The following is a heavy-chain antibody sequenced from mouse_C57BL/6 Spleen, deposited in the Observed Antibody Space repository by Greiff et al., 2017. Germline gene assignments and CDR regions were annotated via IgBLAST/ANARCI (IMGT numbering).Heavy chain of an antibody. CDR2: IDPETGGT. Sequence: QVQLQQSGAELVRPGASVTLSCKASGYTFTDYEMHWVKQTPVHGLEWIGAIDPETGGTAYNQKFKGKAILTADKSSSTAYMELRSLTSEDSAVYYCTRRDYDYDGPYFDYWGQGTTLTVSS. CDR3: TRRDYDYDGPYFDY. CDR1: GYTFTDYE. J-gene: IGHJ2*01. V-gene: IGHV1-15*01. D-gene: IGHD2-4*01.